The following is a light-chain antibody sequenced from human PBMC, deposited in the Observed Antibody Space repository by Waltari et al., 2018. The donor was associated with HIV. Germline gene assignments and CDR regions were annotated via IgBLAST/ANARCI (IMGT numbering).Light chain of an antibody. V-gene: IGKV1-27*01. Sequence: DIQMTQSPSSLSASVGDKVTITCRASQGIRNYLAWYQQKPGKVPELLIYRASTLQSGVPSRFSGSGSGTDFTLTISSLQPEYVATYYCQKYNSAPPFTFGPGTKVDIK. CDR3: QKYNSAPPFT. J-gene: IGKJ3*01. CDR2: RAS. CDR1: QGIRNY.